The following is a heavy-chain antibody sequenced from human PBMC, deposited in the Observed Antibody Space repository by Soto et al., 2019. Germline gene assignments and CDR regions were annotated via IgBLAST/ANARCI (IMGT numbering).Heavy chain of an antibody. D-gene: IGHD6-19*01. J-gene: IGHJ4*02. CDR1: GYTFTSYG. V-gene: IGHV1-18*01. Sequence: GASVKVSCKASGYTFTSYGISWVRQAPGQGLEWMGWISAYNGNTNYAQKLQGRVTMTTDTSTSTAYMELRSLRSDDTAVYYCARDKFNKYSSGWYEKSTGEDYFDYWGQGTLVTVSS. CDR3: ARDKFNKYSSGWYEKSTGEDYFDY. CDR2: ISAYNGNT.